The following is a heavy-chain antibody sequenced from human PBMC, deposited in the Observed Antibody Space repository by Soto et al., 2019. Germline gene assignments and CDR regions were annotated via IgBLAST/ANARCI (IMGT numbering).Heavy chain of an antibody. Sequence: QVQLQESGPGLVKPSETLSLTCSVSGGSMSNYYWTWIRQFPGKGLEWIGYIHDRGSTNYNPSLKSLVSISLNTSKNQFSLNLTSVTAADTAMFYCARGSRSGYYAYWGQGTLVTVSS. J-gene: IGHJ4*02. CDR1: GGSMSNYY. CDR3: ARGSRSGYYAY. CDR2: IHDRGST. V-gene: IGHV4-59*13. D-gene: IGHD3-3*01.